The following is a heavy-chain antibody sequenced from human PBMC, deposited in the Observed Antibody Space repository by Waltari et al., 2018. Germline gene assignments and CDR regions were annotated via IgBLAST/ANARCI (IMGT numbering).Heavy chain of an antibody. CDR1: GGSFSGYY. CDR3: ARLRYRGYYFDY. CDR2: INHSGST. Sequence: QVQLQQWGAGLLKPSETLSLTCAVYGGSFSGYYWSWIRQPPGKGLEWIGEINHSGSTNYKPSLKSRVTISVDTSKNQFSLKLSSVTAADTAVYYCARLRYRGYYFDYWGQGTLVTVSS. V-gene: IGHV4-34*01. J-gene: IGHJ4*02. D-gene: IGHD1-1*01.